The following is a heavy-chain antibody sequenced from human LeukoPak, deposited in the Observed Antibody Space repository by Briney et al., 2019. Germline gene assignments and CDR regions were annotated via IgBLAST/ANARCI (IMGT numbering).Heavy chain of an antibody. V-gene: IGHV1-2*07. Sequence: ASVKVSCKASGYIFTGYYMHWVRQAPGQGLEWMGWINPNSGGTNYAHKFQGRVTMTRDTSISAAYMELSRLRSDDTAVYYCARDRPPQLVRPFDYWGQGTLVTVSS. J-gene: IGHJ4*02. CDR2: INPNSGGT. CDR3: ARDRPPQLVRPFDY. CDR1: GYIFTGYY. D-gene: IGHD6-13*01.